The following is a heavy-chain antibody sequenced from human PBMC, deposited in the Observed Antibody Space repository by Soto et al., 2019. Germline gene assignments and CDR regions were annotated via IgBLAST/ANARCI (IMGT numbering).Heavy chain of an antibody. CDR1: GFSVRDYE. CDR2: IHSGGSSI. V-gene: IGHV3-48*03. D-gene: IGHD4-17*01. J-gene: IGHJ4*02. CDR3: VRENDGDAFDL. Sequence: EVQLVESGGGLEQPGGSLRLSCAASGFSVRDYEMNWVRQPPGKGLEWVSYIHSGGSSIKYEDSVQGRFTISRDNARNSLYLQMNSLRDDDTAVYYCVRENDGDAFDLWGQGTLVTVSS.